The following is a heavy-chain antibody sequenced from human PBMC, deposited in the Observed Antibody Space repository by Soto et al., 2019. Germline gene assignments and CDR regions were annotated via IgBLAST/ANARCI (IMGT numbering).Heavy chain of an antibody. Sequence: QVQLVQSGAEVKKPGSSVKVSCKASGGTFSSYAISLVRQAPGQGLEWMGGIIPIFGTANYAQKFQGRVTITADESTSTAYMELSSLRSEDTAVYYCARAEMAQQLTKWAFDIWGQGTMVTVSS. CDR3: ARAEMAQQLTKWAFDI. CDR2: IIPIFGTA. V-gene: IGHV1-69*01. J-gene: IGHJ3*02. D-gene: IGHD1-1*01. CDR1: GGTFSSYA.